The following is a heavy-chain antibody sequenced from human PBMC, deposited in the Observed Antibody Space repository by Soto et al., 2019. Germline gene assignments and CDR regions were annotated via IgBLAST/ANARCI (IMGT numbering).Heavy chain of an antibody. CDR1: GFTFSDYY. V-gene: IGHV3-11*04. D-gene: IGHD2-2*01. CDR3: AREDSIIIPAGSDF. CDR2: ISSSGSTI. Sequence: GGSLRLSCAASGFTFSDYYMSWIRQAPGKGLEWVSYISSSGSTIYYSDSVKGRFTISRDNAKNSVSLQMNSLRAEDTAVYYCAREDSIIIPAGSDFWGQGTLVTVSS. J-gene: IGHJ4*02.